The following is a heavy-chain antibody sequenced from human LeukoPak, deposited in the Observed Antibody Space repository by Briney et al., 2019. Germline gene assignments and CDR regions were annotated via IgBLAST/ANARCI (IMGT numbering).Heavy chain of an antibody. V-gene: IGHV4-39*07. J-gene: IGHJ4*02. D-gene: IGHD6-19*01. CDR1: GGSISSSSYY. Sequence: NPSETLSLTCTVSGGSISSSSYYWGWIRQPPGKGLEWIGSIYYSGSTYYNPSLKSRVTISVDTSKNQFSLKLSSVTAADTAVYYCARDRSEQWLVRSGFGFDYWGQGTLVTVSS. CDR2: IYYSGST. CDR3: ARDRSEQWLVRSGFGFDY.